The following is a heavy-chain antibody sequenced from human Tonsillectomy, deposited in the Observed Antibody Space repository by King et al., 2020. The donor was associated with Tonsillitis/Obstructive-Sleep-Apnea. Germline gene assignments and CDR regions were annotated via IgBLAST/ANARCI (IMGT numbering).Heavy chain of an antibody. Sequence: VQLVESGGGVVQPGRSLRLSCAASGSTFSDYAMHWVRQDPGKGLEWVAFISYDGSDKYYADSVKGRFTISRDNSKNTLYLQMNSLRVEDTAVYYCARETNSFDYWGQGTLVTVSS. D-gene: IGHD4-23*01. J-gene: IGHJ4*02. CDR2: ISYDGSDK. CDR1: GSTFSDYA. V-gene: IGHV3-30*04. CDR3: ARETNSFDY.